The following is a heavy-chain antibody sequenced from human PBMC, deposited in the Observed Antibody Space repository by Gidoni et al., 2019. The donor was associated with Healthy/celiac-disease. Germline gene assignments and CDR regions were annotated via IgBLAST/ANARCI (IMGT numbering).Heavy chain of an antibody. Sequence: EVQLVESGGGLVKPGGSLRLSCAASGFTFSNAWMNWVRQAPGKGLEWVGRIKSKTDGGTTDYAAPVKGRFTISRDDSKNTLYLQMNSLKTEDTAVYYCTTDLYDFWSGYSRAFDIWGQGTMVTVSS. CDR2: IKSKTDGGTT. CDR1: GFTFSNAW. J-gene: IGHJ3*02. V-gene: IGHV3-15*07. CDR3: TTDLYDFWSGYSRAFDI. D-gene: IGHD3-3*01.